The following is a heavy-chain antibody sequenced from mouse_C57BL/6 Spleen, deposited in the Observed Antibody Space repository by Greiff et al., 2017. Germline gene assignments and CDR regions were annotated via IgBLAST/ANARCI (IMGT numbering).Heavy chain of an antibody. CDR3: ARYTTVEEGAMDY. Sequence: QVQLQQPGAELVMPGASVKLSCKASGYTFTSYWMHWVKQRPGQGLEWIGEIDPSDSYTNYNQKFKGKSTLTVDKSSSTAYMQLSSLTSEDSAVYYCARYTTVEEGAMDYWGQGTSVTVSS. CDR1: GYTFTSYW. J-gene: IGHJ4*01. V-gene: IGHV1-69*01. CDR2: IDPSDSYT. D-gene: IGHD1-1*01.